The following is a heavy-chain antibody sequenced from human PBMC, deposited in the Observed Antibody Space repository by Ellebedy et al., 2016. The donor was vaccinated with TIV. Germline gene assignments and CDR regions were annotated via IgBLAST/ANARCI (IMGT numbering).Heavy chain of an antibody. CDR2: IYYSGST. CDR1: GGSISSYY. V-gene: IGHV4-59*08. CDR3: ARHGRYGPPDY. J-gene: IGHJ4*02. Sequence: SETLSLTCTVSGGSISSYYWSWIRQPPGKGLEWIGYIYYSGSTNYNPSLKSRVTISVDTSKNQFSLKLSSVTAADTAVYYCARHGRYGPPDYWGQGTLVTVSS. D-gene: IGHD1-1*01.